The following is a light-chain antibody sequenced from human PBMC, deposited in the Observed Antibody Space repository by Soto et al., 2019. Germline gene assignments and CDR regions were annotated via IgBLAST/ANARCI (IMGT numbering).Light chain of an antibody. CDR2: GAS. J-gene: IGKJ4*01. CDR1: QNVAYN. CDR3: QQYGSSPLT. Sequence: VVVTPSLVTLSVCTSARYTLSSSSSQNVAYNLAWYQQKPGQATRLLIYGASSRATGIPDRFSGSGSGTDFTLTISRLEPEDFAVYYCQQYGSSPLTFGGGTKVDI. V-gene: IGKV3-20*01.